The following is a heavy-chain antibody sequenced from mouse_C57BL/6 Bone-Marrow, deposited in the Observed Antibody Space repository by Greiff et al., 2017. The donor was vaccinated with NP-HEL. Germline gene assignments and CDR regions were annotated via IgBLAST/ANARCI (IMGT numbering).Heavy chain of an antibody. Sequence: EVQLQQSGAELVRPGASVKLSCTASGFNINDDYMHWVKQRPEQGLEWIGWIDPDNGDTEYASKFQGKATITADTSSNTAYLQLSSLTSEDTALYYCTFYAWFAYWGQGTLVTVSA. D-gene: IGHD2-3*01. CDR3: TFYAWFAY. V-gene: IGHV14-4*01. CDR1: GFNINDDY. J-gene: IGHJ3*01. CDR2: IDPDNGDT.